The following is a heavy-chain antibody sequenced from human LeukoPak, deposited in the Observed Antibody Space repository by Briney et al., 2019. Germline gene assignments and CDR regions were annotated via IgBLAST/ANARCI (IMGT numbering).Heavy chain of an antibody. CDR1: GFTLSHYG. Sequence: PGGSLRLSCGASGFTLSHYGMHWVRQAPGKGLEWVAFIRYDGSNKYYADSVKGRFTISRDNSKNTLYLQMNSLRAEDTAVYYCAKDREIQLWLLNDNWFDPWGQGTLVTVSS. V-gene: IGHV3-30*02. CDR2: IRYDGSNK. D-gene: IGHD5-18*01. J-gene: IGHJ5*02. CDR3: AKDREIQLWLLNDNWFDP.